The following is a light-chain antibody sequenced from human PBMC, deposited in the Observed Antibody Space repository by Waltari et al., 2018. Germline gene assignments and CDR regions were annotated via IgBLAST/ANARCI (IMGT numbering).Light chain of an antibody. CDR3: SSYTTSTTWV. V-gene: IGLV2-14*01. J-gene: IGLJ3*02. Sequence: QSALTQSAPVSGSPGQSITISCAGTSSDIGLYNYVSWYQQHPVKAPKLIIYEVKTRPSGVSARFSGSKSGNTASLTISGLQAEDEADYYCSSYTTSTTWVFGGGTKLTVL. CDR2: EVK. CDR1: SSDIGLYNY.